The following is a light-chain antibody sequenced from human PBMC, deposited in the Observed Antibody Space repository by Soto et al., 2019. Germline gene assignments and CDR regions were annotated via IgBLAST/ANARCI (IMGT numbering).Light chain of an antibody. V-gene: IGKV1-39*01. CDR3: QHSYSTPWT. CDR2: GAS. J-gene: IGKJ1*01. CDR1: QSISSN. Sequence: DIQMTQSPSSLSASVGDRVTITCRASQSISSNLNWYQQKPGKAPEVLIYGASRLQSGDPSRFSGSGSGTAFTLAISNLQPEDLATYYCQHSYSTPWTFGQGTKVEIK.